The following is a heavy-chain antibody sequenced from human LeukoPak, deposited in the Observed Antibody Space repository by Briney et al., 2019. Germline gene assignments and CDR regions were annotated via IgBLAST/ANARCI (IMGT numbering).Heavy chain of an antibody. CDR1: GGSFSGYY. CDR3: ARETVTWRQFDY. D-gene: IGHD4-17*01. J-gene: IGHJ4*02. CDR2: ICYSGST. V-gene: IGHV4-34*01. Sequence: TETLSLTCAVYGGSFSGYYWSWIRQPPGKGLEWIGSICYSGSTYYNPSLKSRVTISVDTSKNQFSLKLSSVTAADTAVYYCARETVTWRQFDYWGQGTLVTVSS.